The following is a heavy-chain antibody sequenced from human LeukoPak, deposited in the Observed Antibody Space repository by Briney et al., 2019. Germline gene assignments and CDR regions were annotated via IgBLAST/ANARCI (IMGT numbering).Heavy chain of an antibody. D-gene: IGHD6-25*01. Sequence: PSETLSLTCAVSGFSISSGYYWGWIRQPPGKGLEWIGSIYHSGSTYYNPSLKSRVTISVDTSKNQFSLKLSSVTAADTAVYYCASGGNLHDAFDIWGQGTMVTVSS. J-gene: IGHJ3*02. V-gene: IGHV4-38-2*01. CDR3: ASGGNLHDAFDI. CDR1: GFSISSGYY. CDR2: IYHSGST.